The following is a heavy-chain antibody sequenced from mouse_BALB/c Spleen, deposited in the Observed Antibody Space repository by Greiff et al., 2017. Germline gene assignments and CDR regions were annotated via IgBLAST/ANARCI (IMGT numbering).Heavy chain of an antibody. V-gene: IGHV5-4*02. CDR3: ARDPYDGYSWFAY. J-gene: IGHJ3*01. CDR2: ISDGGSYT. CDR1: GFTFSDYY. D-gene: IGHD2-3*01. Sequence: EVQGVESGGGLVKPGGSLKLSCAASGFTFSDYYMYWVRQTPEKRLEWVATISDGGSYTYYPDSVKGRFTISRDNAKNNLYLQMSSLKSEDTAMYYCARDPYDGYSWFAYWGQGTLVTVSA.